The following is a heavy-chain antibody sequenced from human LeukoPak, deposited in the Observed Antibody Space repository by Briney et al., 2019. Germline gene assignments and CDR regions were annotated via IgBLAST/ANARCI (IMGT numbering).Heavy chain of an antibody. CDR1: GGSISSGSYY. J-gene: IGHJ6*03. V-gene: IGHV4-61*02. CDR3: ARAVATRSYYYYYYYMDV. Sequence: PSQTLSLTCTVSGGSISSGSYYWSWIRQPAGKGLGWIGRIYTSGSTNYNPSLKSRVTISVDTSKNQFSLKLSSVTAADTAVYYCARAVATRSYYYYYYYMDVWGKGTTVTVSS. D-gene: IGHD5-12*01. CDR2: IYTSGST.